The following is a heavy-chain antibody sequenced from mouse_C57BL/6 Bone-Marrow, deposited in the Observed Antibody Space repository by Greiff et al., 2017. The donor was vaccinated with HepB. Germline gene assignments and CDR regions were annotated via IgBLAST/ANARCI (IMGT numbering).Heavy chain of an antibody. Sequence: DVMLVESGGGLVQPGGSLKLSCAASGFTFSDYYMYWVRQTPEKRLEWVAYISNGGGSTYYPDTVKGRFTISRDNAKNTLYLQMSRLKSEDTSMYYCARHSGNGLDYWGQGTTLTVSS. CDR2: ISNGGGST. J-gene: IGHJ2*01. CDR3: ARHSGNGLDY. D-gene: IGHD2-1*01. V-gene: IGHV5-12*01. CDR1: GFTFSDYY.